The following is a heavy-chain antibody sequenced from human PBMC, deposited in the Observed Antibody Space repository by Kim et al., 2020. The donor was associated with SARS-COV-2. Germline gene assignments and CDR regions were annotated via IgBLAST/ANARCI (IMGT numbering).Heavy chain of an antibody. Sequence: GGSLRLSCEASGFSFSSYSMNWVRQAPGKGLEWVSAISSLSDYIYYPDSMKGRFTISRDNAKNLVYLQINSLRADDTAVYFCAKDRGAYATRRGFDFWG. CDR1: GFSFSSYS. V-gene: IGHV3-21*01. D-gene: IGHD2-15*01. CDR3: AKDRGAYATRRGFDF. CDR2: ISSLSDYI. J-gene: IGHJ4*01.